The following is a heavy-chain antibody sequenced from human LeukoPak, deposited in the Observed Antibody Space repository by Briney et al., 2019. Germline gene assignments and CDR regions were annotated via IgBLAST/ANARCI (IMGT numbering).Heavy chain of an antibody. D-gene: IGHD3-22*01. J-gene: IGHJ4*02. V-gene: IGHV3-7*01. CDR1: GFTFSSYW. Sequence: PGGSLRLSCAASGFTFSSYWMSWVRQAPGKGPEWVANIKQDGSEKYYVDSVKGRFTISRDNAKNSLYLQMNSLRAEDTAVYYCASDRDYHDSSGYLFDYWGQGTLVTVSS. CDR2: IKQDGSEK. CDR3: ASDRDYHDSSGYLFDY.